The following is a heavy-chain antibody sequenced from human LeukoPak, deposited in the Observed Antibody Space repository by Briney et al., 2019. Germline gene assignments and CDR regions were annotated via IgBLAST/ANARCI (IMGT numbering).Heavy chain of an antibody. D-gene: IGHD2-15*01. CDR2: VSSDGSDK. Sequence: GGSLRLSCAASGFTFSSYGMHWVRQAPGKGLEWVAVVSSDGSDKYYADSVKGRFTISRDNSKSTLYLQLNSLSAEDTAVYYCAKDASNGVVVVAIYYFDYWGQGTLVTVSS. V-gene: IGHV3-30*18. J-gene: IGHJ4*02. CDR1: GFTFSSYG. CDR3: AKDASNGVVVVAIYYFDY.